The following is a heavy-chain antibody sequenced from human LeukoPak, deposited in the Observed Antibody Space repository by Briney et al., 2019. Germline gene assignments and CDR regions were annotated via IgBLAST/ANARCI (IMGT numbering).Heavy chain of an antibody. CDR2: ISAYNGNT. V-gene: IGHV1-18*01. D-gene: IGHD3-22*01. CDR1: GYTFTSYG. Sequence: ASVKVSCKASGYTFTSYGISWVRQAPGQGLEWMGWISAYNGNTNYAQKLQGRVTMTTDTSTSTAYMELRSLRSDDTAVYYCARDNLSRSYDSSALDAFDIWGQGTMVTVSS. J-gene: IGHJ3*02. CDR3: ARDNLSRSYDSSALDAFDI.